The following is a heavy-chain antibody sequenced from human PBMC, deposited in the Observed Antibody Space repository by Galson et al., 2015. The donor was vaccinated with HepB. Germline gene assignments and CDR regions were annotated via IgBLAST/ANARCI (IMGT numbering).Heavy chain of an antibody. Sequence: SVKVSCKASGYTFTGYYMHWVRQAPGQGLEWMGWINPNSGGTNYAQKFQGWVTMTRDTSISTAYMELSRLRSDDTAVYYCARVRWSGDDDAFDIWGQGTMVTVSS. J-gene: IGHJ3*02. CDR3: ARVRWSGDDDAFDI. V-gene: IGHV1-2*04. CDR1: GYTFTGYY. CDR2: INPNSGGT. D-gene: IGHD3-10*01.